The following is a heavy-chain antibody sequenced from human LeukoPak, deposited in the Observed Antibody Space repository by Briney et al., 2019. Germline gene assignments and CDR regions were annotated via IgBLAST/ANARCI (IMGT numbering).Heavy chain of an antibody. Sequence: SETLSLTCAVYGGSFSGYYWSWIRQPPGKGLEWIGEINHSGSTNYNPSLKSRVTISVDTSKNQFSLKLSSVTAADTAVYYCARRAGCMVRGVILDYYYYYMDVWGKGTTVTISS. D-gene: IGHD3-10*01. CDR3: ARRAGCMVRGVILDYYYYYMDV. CDR2: INHSGST. J-gene: IGHJ6*03. CDR1: GGSFSGYY. V-gene: IGHV4-34*01.